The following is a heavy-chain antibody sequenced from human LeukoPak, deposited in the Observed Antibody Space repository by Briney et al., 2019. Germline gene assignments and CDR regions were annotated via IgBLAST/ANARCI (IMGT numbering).Heavy chain of an antibody. CDR3: SRGGDASKAGKY. J-gene: IGHJ4*02. CDR1: YASLSGYF. D-gene: IGHD3-10*01. CDR2: IHPSGSP. Sequence: SETVSLTRDIYYASLSGYFWSWIRQPPGKGLEWIGEIHPSGSPSYNPSLESRTIISVDASKNQFSLILNSVTAADTALYFCSRGGDASKAGKYWGQGALVTVPS. V-gene: IGHV4-34*01.